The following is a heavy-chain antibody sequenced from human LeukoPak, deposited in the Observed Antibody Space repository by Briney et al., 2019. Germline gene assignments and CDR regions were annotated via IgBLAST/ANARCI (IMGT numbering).Heavy chain of an antibody. V-gene: IGHV3-30*18. CDR2: ISYDGSNK. CDR3: AKIYGSGSYYNGDY. J-gene: IGHJ4*02. CDR1: GFTFSSYG. Sequence: QSGGSLRLSCAASGFTFSSYGMHWVRQAPGKGLGWVAVISYDGSNKYYADSVKGRFTISRGNSKNTLYLQMNSLRAEDTAVYYCAKIYGSGSYYNGDYWGQGTLVTVSS. D-gene: IGHD3-10*01.